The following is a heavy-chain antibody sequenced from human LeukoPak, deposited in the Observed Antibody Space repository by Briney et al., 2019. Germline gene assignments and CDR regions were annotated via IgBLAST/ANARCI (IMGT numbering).Heavy chain of an antibody. CDR1: GYTFTSYD. J-gene: IGHJ3*02. CDR2: MNPNSGNT. Sequence: GASVKVSCKASGYTFTSYDINWVRQATGQGLEWMGWMNPNSGNTGYAQKFQGRVTMTRNTSISTAYMELSSLRSEDTAMYYCATRGGVTVTISEGDAFDIWGQGTMVTVSS. D-gene: IGHD4-17*01. CDR3: ATRGGVTVTISEGDAFDI. V-gene: IGHV1-8*01.